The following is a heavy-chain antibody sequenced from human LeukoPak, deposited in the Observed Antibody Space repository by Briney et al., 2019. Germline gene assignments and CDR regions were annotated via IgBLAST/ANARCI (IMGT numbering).Heavy chain of an antibody. CDR2: MNPNSGNT. D-gene: IGHD3-10*01. V-gene: IGHV1-8*02. Sequence: ASVKVSCKASGGTFSSYAISWVRQATGQGLEWMGWMNPNSGNTGYAQKFQGRVTMTRNTSISTAYMELSSLRSEDTAVYYCARGRMVRGVTWWFDPWGQGTLVTVSS. CDR3: ARGRMVRGVTWWFDP. CDR1: GGTFSSYA. J-gene: IGHJ5*02.